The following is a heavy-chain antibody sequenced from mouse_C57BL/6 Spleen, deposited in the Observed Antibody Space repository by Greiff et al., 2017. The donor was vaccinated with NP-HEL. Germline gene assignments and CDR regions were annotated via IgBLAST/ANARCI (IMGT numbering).Heavy chain of an antibody. CDR2: ISYDGSN. Sequence: EVKVEESGPGLVKPSQSLSLTCSVTGYSITSGYYWNWIRQFPGNKLEWMGYISYDGSNNYNPSLKNRISITRDTSKNQFFLKLNSVTTEDTATYYCASDYDGLDYWGQGTTLTVSS. D-gene: IGHD1-1*01. J-gene: IGHJ2*01. V-gene: IGHV3-6*01. CDR3: ASDYDGLDY. CDR1: GYSITSGYY.